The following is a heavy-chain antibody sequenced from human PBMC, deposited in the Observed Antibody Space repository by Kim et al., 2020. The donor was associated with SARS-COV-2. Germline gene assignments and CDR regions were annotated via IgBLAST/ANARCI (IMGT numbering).Heavy chain of an antibody. CDR2: INHSGST. V-gene: IGHV4-34*01. CDR1: GGSFSGYY. D-gene: IGHD1-20*01. CDR3: ATQNGITGSGWYYYYGMDV. Sequence: SETLSLTCAVYGGSFSGYYWSWIRQPPGKGLEWIGEINHSGSTNYNPSLKSRVTISVDTSKNQFSLKLSSVTAADTAVYYCATQNGITGSGWYYYYGMDVWGQGTTVTVSS. J-gene: IGHJ6*02.